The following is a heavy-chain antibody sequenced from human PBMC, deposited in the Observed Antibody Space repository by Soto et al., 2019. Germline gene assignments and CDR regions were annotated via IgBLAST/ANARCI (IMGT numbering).Heavy chain of an antibody. CDR1: GFTFSSYA. CDR3: AKSGSLTIFGVILKYWYFDL. Sequence: DGQLLESGGGLVQPGGSLRLSCAVSGFTFSSYAMSWVRHIPGKGLEWVAGISGSDGSTYYADSVKGRFAISRDNFKSTQYLHMNSLRAEDTAVYYCAKSGSLTIFGVILKYWYFDLWGRGTLVTVSS. J-gene: IGHJ2*01. CDR2: ISGSDGST. V-gene: IGHV3-23*01. D-gene: IGHD3-3*01.